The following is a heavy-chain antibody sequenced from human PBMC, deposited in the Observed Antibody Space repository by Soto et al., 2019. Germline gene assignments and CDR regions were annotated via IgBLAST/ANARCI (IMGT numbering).Heavy chain of an antibody. CDR1: GFSLGNYG. V-gene: IGHV3-33*05. D-gene: IGHD6-13*01. CDR3: ARDVDSAEIAASNNWLDP. CDR2: ISYDGSSQ. Sequence: GGSLRLSCGATGFSLGNYGMHWVRQAPGKGLEWVAVISYDGSSQHYADSVQGRFTISRDNSKNTLYLQMNSLRAEDTAVYFCARDVDSAEIAASNNWLDPWGQGALVTVSS. J-gene: IGHJ5*02.